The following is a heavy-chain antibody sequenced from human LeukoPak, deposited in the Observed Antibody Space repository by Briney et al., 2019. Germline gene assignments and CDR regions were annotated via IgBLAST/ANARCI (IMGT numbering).Heavy chain of an antibody. CDR1: GYTFTSYA. V-gene: IGHV1-3*01. CDR3: ARGPPIAVAGCYYYYGMDV. CDR2: INAGNGNT. D-gene: IGHD6-19*01. Sequence: ASVKVSCKASGYTFTSYAMHWVRQAPGQRLEWMGWINAGNGNTKYSQKFQGRVTVTRDTSASTAYMELSSLRSEDTAVYYCARGPPIAVAGCYYYYGMDVRGQGTTVTVSS. J-gene: IGHJ6*02.